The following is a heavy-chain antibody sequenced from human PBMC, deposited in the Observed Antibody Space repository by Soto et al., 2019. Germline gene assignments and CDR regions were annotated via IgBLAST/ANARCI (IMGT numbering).Heavy chain of an antibody. Sequence: EVQLLESGGGLVQPGGSLRLSCAASGFTFSSYAMSWVRQAPGKGLEWVSAISGSGGSTYYADSVKGRFTISRDNSKNTLYLQMNSLRAEDTAVYYCAKDRPISYYYDSSGYSWGQGTLVTVSS. V-gene: IGHV3-23*01. CDR2: ISGSGGST. D-gene: IGHD3-22*01. J-gene: IGHJ5*02. CDR1: GFTFSSYA. CDR3: AKDRPISYYYDSSGYS.